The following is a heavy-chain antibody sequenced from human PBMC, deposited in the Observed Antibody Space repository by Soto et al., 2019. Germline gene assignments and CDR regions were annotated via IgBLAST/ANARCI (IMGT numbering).Heavy chain of an antibody. Sequence: EVQLLESGGGLEQPGGSLRLSCAASGFTFSSYAMSWVRQAPGKGLEWVSVVSGSGGTTYYADSVRGRFTISRDNSKKTLYLHMNSLRAEDTAVYYCAKDPKYSSRSSGQFDYCGQGTLVTVSS. J-gene: IGHJ4*02. CDR2: VSGSGGTT. D-gene: IGHD6-13*01. CDR1: GFTFSSYA. CDR3: AKDPKYSSRSSGQFDY. V-gene: IGHV3-23*01.